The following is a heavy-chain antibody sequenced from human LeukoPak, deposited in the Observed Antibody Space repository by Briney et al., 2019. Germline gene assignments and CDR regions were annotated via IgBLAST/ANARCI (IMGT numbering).Heavy chain of an antibody. CDR2: IYYSGST. D-gene: IGHD3-16*01. V-gene: IGHV4-59*01. Sequence: SETLSLTCAVYGGSISSYYWSWIRQPPGKGLEWIGYIYYSGSTNYNPSLKSRVTISVDTSKNQFSLKLSSVTAADTAVYYCARKNMGGSSYYYYMDVWGKGTTVIVSS. J-gene: IGHJ6*03. CDR3: ARKNMGGSSYYYYMDV. CDR1: GGSISSYY.